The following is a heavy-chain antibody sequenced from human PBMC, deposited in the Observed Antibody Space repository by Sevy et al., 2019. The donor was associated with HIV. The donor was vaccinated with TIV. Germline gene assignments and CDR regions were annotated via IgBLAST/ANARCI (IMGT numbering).Heavy chain of an antibody. CDR1: GFTFSANW. D-gene: IGHD3-16*01. V-gene: IGHV3-7*01. CDR2: IKGDGSDK. Sequence: GGSLRLSCAASGFTFSANWMNWVRQAPGKGLEWVANIKGDGSDKHYVDSVEGRFTISRDNAKNLLYLQMNSRGVEDTAVYYWAHETFGRFESWGQGTLVTVSS. CDR3: AHETFGRFES. J-gene: IGHJ4*02.